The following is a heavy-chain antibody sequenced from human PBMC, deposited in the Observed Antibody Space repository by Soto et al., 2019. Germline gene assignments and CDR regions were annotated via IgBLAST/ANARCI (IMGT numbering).Heavy chain of an antibody. CDR2: IRSKANSYAT. J-gene: IGHJ4*01. V-gene: IGHV3-73*02. D-gene: IGHD2-21*01. CDR3: TGERSFRDYCGFDY. Sequence: EVQLVESGGGLVQPGGSLKLSCAASGFTFSGSAMHWVRQASGKGLEWVGRIRSKANSYATAYAAAVKGRFTIARADTKTTGYLQMNSLKTEDTAGYYCTGERSFRDYCGFDYLGHGSLVTVSS. CDR1: GFTFSGSA.